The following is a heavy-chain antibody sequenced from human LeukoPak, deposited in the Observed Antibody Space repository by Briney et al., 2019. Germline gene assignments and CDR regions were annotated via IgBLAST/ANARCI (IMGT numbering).Heavy chain of an antibody. Sequence: GRSLRLSCAASGFTFSSYAMHWVRQAPGKGLEWVAVISYDGSNKYYADSVKGRFTISRDNSKNTLYLQMNSLRAEDTAVYYCARALALYQRLYGYYYYGMDVWGQGTTVTVSS. CDR2: ISYDGSNK. CDR3: ARALALYQRLYGYYYYGMDV. CDR1: GFTFSSYA. J-gene: IGHJ6*02. D-gene: IGHD2-2*02. V-gene: IGHV3-30-3*01.